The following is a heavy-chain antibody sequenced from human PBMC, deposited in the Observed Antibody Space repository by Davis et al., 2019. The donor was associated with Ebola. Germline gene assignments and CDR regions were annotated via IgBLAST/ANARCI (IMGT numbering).Heavy chain of an antibody. CDR1: GYTFTSYT. Sequence: ASVKVSCKASGYTFTSYTMHWVRQAPGQKLEWMGWFNAGNGDSGSSQNFQGRVTITTDTSASTGYMELSSLISDDTAVYYCARRQLGSYKYGFDVWGQGTTVTVSS. J-gene: IGHJ6*02. CDR2: FNAGNGDS. CDR3: ARRQLGSYKYGFDV. D-gene: IGHD6-6*01. V-gene: IGHV1-3*01.